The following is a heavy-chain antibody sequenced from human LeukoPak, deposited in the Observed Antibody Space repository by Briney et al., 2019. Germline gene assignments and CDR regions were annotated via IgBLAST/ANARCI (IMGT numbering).Heavy chain of an antibody. D-gene: IGHD3-22*01. CDR1: GYSISSGFY. Sequence: SETLSLTCSVSGYSISSGFYWGWIRQPPGKGLEWIGSIFHSGSTYYNPSLKSRVTISVGTSKNLFSLKLSSVTAADTAVYYCARANYYDSSGYSRGAFDIWGQGTMATVSS. J-gene: IGHJ3*02. CDR2: IFHSGST. CDR3: ARANYYDSSGYSRGAFDI. V-gene: IGHV4-38-2*02.